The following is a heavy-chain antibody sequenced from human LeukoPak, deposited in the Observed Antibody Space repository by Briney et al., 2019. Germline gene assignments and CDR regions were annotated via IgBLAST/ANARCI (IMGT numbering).Heavy chain of an antibody. CDR3: ARVESRALYFDH. J-gene: IGHJ4*02. Sequence: SETLSLTCAVSGGSFGSGGYSWSWIRQPPGKGLEWIGYIYHSGSTYYNPSLKSRLIISVDRSKNQFSLTVSSVTAADTAVYYCARVESRALYFDHWGQGTLVTVSS. CDR1: GGSFGSGGYS. CDR2: IYHSGST. V-gene: IGHV4-30-2*01. D-gene: IGHD3-3*01.